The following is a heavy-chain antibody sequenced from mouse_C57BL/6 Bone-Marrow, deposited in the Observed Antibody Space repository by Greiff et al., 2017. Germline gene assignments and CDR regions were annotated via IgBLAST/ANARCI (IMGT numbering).Heavy chain of an antibody. Sequence: EVMLVESGGGLVKPGGSLKLSCAASGFTFSSYTMSWVRQTPEKRLEWVATISGGGGNTYYPDSVKGRFTISRDNAKNTLYLQMSSLRSEDTALYYCARDYYGSSIYWYFDVWGTGTTVTVSS. J-gene: IGHJ1*03. D-gene: IGHD1-1*01. V-gene: IGHV5-9*01. CDR2: ISGGGGNT. CDR1: GFTFSSYT. CDR3: ARDYYGSSIYWYFDV.